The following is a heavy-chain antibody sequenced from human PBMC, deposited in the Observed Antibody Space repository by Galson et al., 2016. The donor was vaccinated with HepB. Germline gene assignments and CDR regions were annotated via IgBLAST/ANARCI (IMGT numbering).Heavy chain of an antibody. CDR2: IYTAGDT. D-gene: IGHD6-19*01. CDR1: GFSFSNYD. CDR3: VRGSYSSDWYRTSAYDLGMDV. Sequence: SLRLSCAASGFSFSNYDMYWVRQAPGKGLEWVSSIYTAGDTYYQDSVEGRFTVSRENAKNSLYLHMNCLRAGDTAVYYCVRGSYSSDWYRTSAYDLGMDVWGKGTPVTVSS. J-gene: IGHJ6*04. V-gene: IGHV3-13*01.